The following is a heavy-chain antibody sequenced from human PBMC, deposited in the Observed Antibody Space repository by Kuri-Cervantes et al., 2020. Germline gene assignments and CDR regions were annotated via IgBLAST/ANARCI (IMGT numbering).Heavy chain of an antibody. Sequence: GESLKISCAASGFTFSSYDMHWVRQAPGKGLEWVALIWYDGSNKYYADSVKGRFTISRDNSKNTLYLQMNSLRAEDTAVYYCARAGDSGLHDYWGQGTLVTVSS. CDR2: IWYDGSNK. CDR1: GFTFSSYD. D-gene: IGHD6-19*01. V-gene: IGHV3-33*08. CDR3: ARAGDSGLHDY. J-gene: IGHJ4*02.